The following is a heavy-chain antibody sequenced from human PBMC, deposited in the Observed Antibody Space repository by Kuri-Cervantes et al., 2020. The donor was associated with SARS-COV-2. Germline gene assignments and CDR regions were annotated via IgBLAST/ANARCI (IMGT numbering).Heavy chain of an antibody. CDR1: YASMTSFY. D-gene: IGHD1-1*01. CDR3: ASGNDFSLDY. J-gene: IGHJ4*02. CDR2: IYHTGKS. Sequence: SETLSLTCTVSYASMTSFYWSWIRQSPGRGLEWIGYIYHTGKSNYSPSLESRVSMSMAASESRFYLTLTPVTAADTAIYYCASGNDFSLDYWGQGTLVTVSS. V-gene: IGHV4-59*01.